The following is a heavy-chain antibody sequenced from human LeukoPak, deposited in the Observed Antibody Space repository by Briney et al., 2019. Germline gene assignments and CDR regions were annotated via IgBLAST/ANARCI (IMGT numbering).Heavy chain of an antibody. J-gene: IGHJ4*02. Sequence: SETLSLTCTVSGGSISSGSYYWSWIRQPAGKGLEWIGRIYTSGSTNYNPSLKSRVTISVDTSKNQFSLKLSSVTAADTAVYYCAREDTAITFDYWGQGTLVTVSS. CDR3: AREDTAITFDY. D-gene: IGHD5-18*01. V-gene: IGHV4-61*02. CDR2: IYTSGST. CDR1: GGSISSGSYY.